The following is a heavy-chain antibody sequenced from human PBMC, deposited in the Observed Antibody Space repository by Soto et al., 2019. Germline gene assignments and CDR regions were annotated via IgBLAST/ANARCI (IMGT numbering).Heavy chain of an antibody. CDR2: ISSNGGST. CDR1: GFTFSSYA. D-gene: IGHD3-10*01. V-gene: IGHV3-64*01. J-gene: IGHJ4*02. Sequence: EVPLVESGGGLFQPGGSLRLSCAASGFTFSSYAMHWVRQAPGKGLEYVSAISSNGGSTYYANSLKGRFTISRDNSKNTLYLQMGSLKAEDMAVYYCARAIAGYYGSGSYSFDYWGQGTLVTVSS. CDR3: ARAIAGYYGSGSYSFDY.